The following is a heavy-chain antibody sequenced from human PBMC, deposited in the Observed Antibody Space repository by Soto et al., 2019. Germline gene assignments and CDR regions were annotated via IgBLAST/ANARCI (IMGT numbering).Heavy chain of an antibody. CDR2: INHSGST. V-gene: IGHV4-34*01. Sequence: QVQLQQWGAGLLKPSETLSLTCAVYGGSFSGYYWSWIRQPPGKGLEWIGEINHSGSTNYNPSLKSRATISVDTSKNQFSLKLSSVTAADTAVYYCARGPPGSSWHYYYGMDVWGQGTTVTVSS. J-gene: IGHJ6*02. CDR3: ARGPPGSSWHYYYGMDV. CDR1: GGSFSGYY. D-gene: IGHD6-13*01.